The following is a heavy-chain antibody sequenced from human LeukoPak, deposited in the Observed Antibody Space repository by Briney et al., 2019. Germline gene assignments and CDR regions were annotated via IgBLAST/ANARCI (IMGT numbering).Heavy chain of an antibody. CDR1: TFSDYA. CDR2: ISGRGDTT. D-gene: IGHD3-22*01. CDR3: AKQWRRYDSSGYLDY. V-gene: IGHV3-23*01. Sequence: GGSLRLSCEFTFSDYAVSWVRQAPGKGLEWVSTISGRGDTTYYAGSVRGRFTVSRDNSKNTLYLQMNSLRAEDTAVYYCAKQWRRYDSSGYLDYWGQGTLVTVSS. J-gene: IGHJ4*02.